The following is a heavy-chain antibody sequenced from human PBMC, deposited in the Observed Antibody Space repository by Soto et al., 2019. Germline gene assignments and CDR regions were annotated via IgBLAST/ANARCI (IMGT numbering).Heavy chain of an antibody. J-gene: IGHJ4*02. D-gene: IGHD1-7*01. CDR3: AKNQERELPRVIDF. CDR1: GFTFSTYA. V-gene: IGHV3-23*01. CDR2: ISGSGGTT. Sequence: PGGSLRLSCAASGFTFSTYAMSWVRQAPGKGLEWVSAISGSGGTTYYADSVKGRFTMSRDNSKNTLYLQMNSLRAEDTALYYCAKNQERELPRVIDFWGQGTLVTVSS.